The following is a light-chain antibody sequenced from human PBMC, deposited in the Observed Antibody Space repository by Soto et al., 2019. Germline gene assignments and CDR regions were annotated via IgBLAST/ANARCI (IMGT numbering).Light chain of an antibody. V-gene: IGKV3-20*01. Sequence: DIVLTQSPGTRSLSPGERATLSCRASQRISGSNLGWYQQKPGQAPRLIIYGSSKRTTGVPDRFSGTGAGTDFTLTISRLEPEDYAVYYCPHYSSSLLPFGGGTKVEIK. CDR3: PHYSSSLLP. CDR2: GSS. J-gene: IGKJ4*01. CDR1: QRISGSN.